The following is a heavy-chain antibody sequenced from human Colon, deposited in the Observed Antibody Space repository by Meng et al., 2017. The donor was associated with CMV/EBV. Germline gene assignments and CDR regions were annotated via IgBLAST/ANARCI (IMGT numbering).Heavy chain of an antibody. Sequence: GESLEISCAASGFTFSSYEMNWVRQAPGKGLEWVSYISSSGSTIYYADSVKGRFTISSNKAKNSLYLQMNSLRAEDTAVYYCASLVVVPAAPNWFDPWGQGTLVTVSS. D-gene: IGHD2-2*01. J-gene: IGHJ5*02. V-gene: IGHV3-48*03. CDR3: ASLVVVPAAPNWFDP. CDR1: GFTFSSYE. CDR2: ISSSGSTI.